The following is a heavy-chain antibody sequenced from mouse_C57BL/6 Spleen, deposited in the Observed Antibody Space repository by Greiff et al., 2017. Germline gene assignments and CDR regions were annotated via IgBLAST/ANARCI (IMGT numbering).Heavy chain of an antibody. CDR1: GYTFTSYW. V-gene: IGHV1-55*01. D-gene: IGHD1-1*01. Sequence: QVQLKQPGAELVKPGASVKMSCKASGYTFTSYWITWVKQRPGQGLEWIGDIYPGSGSTNYNEKFKSKATLTVDTSSSTAYMQLSSLTSEDSAVYYCASHYGSSGGFAYWGQGTLVTVSA. CDR3: ASHYGSSGGFAY. CDR2: IYPGSGST. J-gene: IGHJ3*01.